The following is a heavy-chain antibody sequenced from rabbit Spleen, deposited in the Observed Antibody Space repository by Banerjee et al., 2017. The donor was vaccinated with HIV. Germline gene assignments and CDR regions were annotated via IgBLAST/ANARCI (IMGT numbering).Heavy chain of an antibody. CDR1: GVSFSSSSY. Sequence: QSLEESGGDLVKPGASLTLTCTASGVSFSSSSYMCWVRQAPGKGLEWIACIDTGSSGFTYFATWAKGRFTISKTSSTTVTLQMTSLTAADTATYFCARNYVNAFDPWGQGTLVTVS. CDR3: ARNYVNAFDP. D-gene: IGHD1-1*01. V-gene: IGHV1S40*01. CDR2: IDTGSSGFT. J-gene: IGHJ2*01.